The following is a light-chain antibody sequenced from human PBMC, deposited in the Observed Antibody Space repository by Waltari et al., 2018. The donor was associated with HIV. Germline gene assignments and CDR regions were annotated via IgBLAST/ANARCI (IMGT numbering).Light chain of an antibody. J-gene: IGLJ2*01. CDR3: QTWGAGIVV. Sequence: QVVLTQSPSASASLGASVKITCTLSSGHTTYAIAWHQQQPEKGPRFLMKVNSDGSLTKGDEIPDRFAGSASVPERSLTISSLQSEDEGDYYCQTWGAGIVVFGGGTKLSVL. CDR2: VNSDGSL. V-gene: IGLV4-69*01. CDR1: SGHTTYA.